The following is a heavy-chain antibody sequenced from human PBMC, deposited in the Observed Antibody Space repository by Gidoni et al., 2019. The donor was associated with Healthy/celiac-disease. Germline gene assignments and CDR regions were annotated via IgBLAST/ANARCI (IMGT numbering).Heavy chain of an antibody. J-gene: IGHJ5*02. D-gene: IGHD6-13*01. V-gene: IGHV4-39*01. CDR1: GGSISSSSYY. CDR2: IYYSGST. Sequence: QLQLQESGPGLVKPSETLSLTCTVPGGSISSSSYYWGWIRQPPGKGLEWIGSIYYSGSTYYNPSLKSRVTISVDTSKNQFSLKLSSVTAADTAVYYCARQEQQLVNWFDPWGQGTLVTVSS. CDR3: ARQEQQLVNWFDP.